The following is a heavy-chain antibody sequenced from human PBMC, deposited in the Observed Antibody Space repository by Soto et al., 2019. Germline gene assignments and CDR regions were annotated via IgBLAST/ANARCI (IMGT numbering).Heavy chain of an antibody. CDR2: IYYSGST. Sequence: SETLSLTCTVSRGSISSGDYYWSWIRQPPGKGLEWIGYIYYSGSTHYNPSLKSRVTISVDTSKNQFSLKLSSVTAADTAVYYCARAYDSSGYLAHWGQGTLVTVSS. V-gene: IGHV4-30-4*01. CDR1: RGSISSGDYY. CDR3: ARAYDSSGYLAH. D-gene: IGHD3-22*01. J-gene: IGHJ4*02.